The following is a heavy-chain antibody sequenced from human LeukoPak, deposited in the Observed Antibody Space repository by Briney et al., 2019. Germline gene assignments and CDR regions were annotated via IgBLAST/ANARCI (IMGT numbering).Heavy chain of an antibody. CDR1: GFTFSGST. D-gene: IGHD2-21*02. V-gene: IGHV3-73*01. Sequence: GGSLRLSCAASGFTFSGSTMNWVRQASGKGLEWVGRIRNKANTYATAYAASVKGRFTVSRDDSKNTAYLQMNSLKTEDTAVYYCTRLGDNELRDYWGQGTLVTVSS. CDR3: TRLGDNELRDY. J-gene: IGHJ4*02. CDR2: IRNKANTYAT.